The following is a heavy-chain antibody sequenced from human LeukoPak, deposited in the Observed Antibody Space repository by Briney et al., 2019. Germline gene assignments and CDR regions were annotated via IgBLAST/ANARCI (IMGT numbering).Heavy chain of an antibody. Sequence: GGSLRLSCAASGFTFSSYAMSWVRQAPGKGLEWVSTISGSGSGGSTYYADSVKGRFTISRDNSKDTLYLQMNSLRAEDTAVYYCAKLLAVTNSYYFNYWGQGTLVTVSS. CDR2: ISGSGSGGST. V-gene: IGHV3-23*01. D-gene: IGHD6-19*01. CDR3: AKLLAVTNSYYFNY. J-gene: IGHJ4*02. CDR1: GFTFSSYA.